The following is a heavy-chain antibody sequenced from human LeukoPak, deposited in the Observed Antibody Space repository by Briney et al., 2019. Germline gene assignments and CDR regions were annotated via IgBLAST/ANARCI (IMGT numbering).Heavy chain of an antibody. V-gene: IGHV3-7*01. J-gene: IGHJ4*02. D-gene: IGHD6-13*01. CDR2: IDQDGSVK. Sequence: GGSLRLSCAASGFTFSNYWMSWVRQAPGKGLEWVANIDQDGSVKYYLDSVKGRFTISRDNAKNSLYLQMNSLRAEDTAVYYCARGNSSSWYYFDYWGQGTLVTVSS. CDR1: GFTFSNYW. CDR3: ARGNSSSWYYFDY.